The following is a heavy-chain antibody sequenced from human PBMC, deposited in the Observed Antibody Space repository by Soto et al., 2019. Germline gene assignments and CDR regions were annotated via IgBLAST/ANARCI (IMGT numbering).Heavy chain of an antibody. V-gene: IGHV1-69*08. Sequence: QVQLVQSGAEVKKPGSSVKVSCKASGGTFSSYTISWVRQAPGQGLECMGRIIPILGIANYTQKFQGRVTITADKSTSTAYMELSSLRSEDTAVYYCARDAGDTSGTTDYFDHCGQGTLVTVSS. CDR1: GGTFSSYT. D-gene: IGHD1-1*01. CDR2: IIPILGIA. CDR3: ARDAGDTSGTTDYFDH. J-gene: IGHJ4*02.